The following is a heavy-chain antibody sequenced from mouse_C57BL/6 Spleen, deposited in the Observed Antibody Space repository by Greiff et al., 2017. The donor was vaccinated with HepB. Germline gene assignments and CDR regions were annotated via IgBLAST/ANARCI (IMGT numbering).Heavy chain of an antibody. Sequence: QVHVKQPGTELVKPGASVKLSCKASGYTFTSYWMHWVKQRPGQGLEWIGNINPSNGGTNYNEKFKSKATLTVDKSPSTAYMQLSSLTSEDSAVYYCARNWDYDWYFDVWGTGTTVTVSS. V-gene: IGHV1-53*01. J-gene: IGHJ1*03. CDR1: GYTFTSYW. CDR2: INPSNGGT. CDR3: ARNWDYDWYFDV. D-gene: IGHD2-4*01.